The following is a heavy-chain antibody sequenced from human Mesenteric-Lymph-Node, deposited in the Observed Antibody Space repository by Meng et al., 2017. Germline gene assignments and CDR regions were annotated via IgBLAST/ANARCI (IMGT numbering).Heavy chain of an antibody. CDR1: GYIFSNYF. Sequence: GGSLRLSCRGSGYIFSNYFIGWVRQMPGKGLEWMGWINAGNGNTKYSQKFQGRVTITRDTSASTAYMELSSLRSEDTAVYYCARDEGRVAESLSDYDILTDPYYYGMDVWGQGTRVTVSS. J-gene: IGHJ6*02. CDR3: ARDEGRVAESLSDYDILTDPYYYGMDV. D-gene: IGHD3-9*01. V-gene: IGHV1-3*01. CDR2: INAGNGNT.